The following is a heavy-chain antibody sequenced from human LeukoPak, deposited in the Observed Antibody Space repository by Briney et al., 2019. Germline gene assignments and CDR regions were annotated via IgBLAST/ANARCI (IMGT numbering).Heavy chain of an antibody. CDR3: VIVVVPAAYIHDAFDI. CDR2: IIPIFGTA. J-gene: IGHJ3*02. V-gene: IGHV1-69*13. D-gene: IGHD2-2*01. Sequence: GASVKVSCKASGYTFTSYAISWVRQAPGQGLEWMGGIIPIFGTANYAQKFQGRVTITADESTSTAYMELSSLRSEDTAVYYCVIVVVPAAYIHDAFDIWGQGTMVTVSS. CDR1: GYTFTSYA.